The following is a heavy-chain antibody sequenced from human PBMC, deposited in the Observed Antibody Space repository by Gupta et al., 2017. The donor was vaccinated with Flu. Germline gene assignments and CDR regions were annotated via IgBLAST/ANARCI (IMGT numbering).Heavy chain of an antibody. Sequence: QVQLQESGPGLVKPSQTLSLTCSVSGGSVSSGGCYWNWIRQHPGKGLEWIGYISYSGITYSNPSLKSRVTISVDTSKNQFSLKLSSVTAADTAVYYCARGNLQLENGCDPWGQGTLVTVSS. D-gene: IGHD3-3*01. V-gene: IGHV4-31*03. J-gene: IGHJ5*02. CDR3: ARGNLQLENGCDP. CDR1: GGSVSSGGCY. CDR2: ISYSGIT.